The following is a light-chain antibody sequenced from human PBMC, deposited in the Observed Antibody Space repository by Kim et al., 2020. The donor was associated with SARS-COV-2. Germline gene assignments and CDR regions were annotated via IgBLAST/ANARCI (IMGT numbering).Light chain of an antibody. CDR1: SANIGAGYD. V-gene: IGLV1-40*01. Sequence: RVTISYTASSANIGAGYDVHWYQQLPGTAPKLLIYGNSNRPSGVPDRFSGSKSGNSASLAITGLQAEDEADYYCQSYDSSLSGWVFGGGTQLTVL. J-gene: IGLJ3*02. CDR3: QSYDSSLSGWV. CDR2: GNS.